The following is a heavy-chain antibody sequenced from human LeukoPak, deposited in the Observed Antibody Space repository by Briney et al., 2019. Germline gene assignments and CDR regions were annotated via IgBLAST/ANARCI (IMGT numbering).Heavy chain of an antibody. J-gene: IGHJ4*02. V-gene: IGHV4-38-2*01. Sequence: SETLSLTCAVSGYSISSGYYWGWIRQPSGKGLEWIGSIYHSGDTYYNPPLKSRITISVDTSKNQFSLKLNSVTAADTAVYYCARQGYCSGGTCYRYFDYWGQGTLVTVSS. CDR3: ARQGYCSGGTCYRYFDY. CDR1: GYSISSGYY. D-gene: IGHD2-15*01. CDR2: IYHSGDT.